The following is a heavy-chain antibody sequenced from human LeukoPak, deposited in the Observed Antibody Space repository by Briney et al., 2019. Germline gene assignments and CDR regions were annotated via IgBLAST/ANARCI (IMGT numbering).Heavy chain of an antibody. J-gene: IGHJ3*02. Sequence: ASAKVSCKASGGTFSSYAISWVRQAPGQGLEWMGRIIPILGIANYAQKFQGRVTITADKSTSTAYMELSSLRSEDTAVYYCARIPSMIVVVTEPNYAFDIGGQGTMVTVSS. D-gene: IGHD3-22*01. CDR1: GGTFSSYA. CDR2: IIPILGIA. CDR3: ARIPSMIVVVTEPNYAFDI. V-gene: IGHV1-69*04.